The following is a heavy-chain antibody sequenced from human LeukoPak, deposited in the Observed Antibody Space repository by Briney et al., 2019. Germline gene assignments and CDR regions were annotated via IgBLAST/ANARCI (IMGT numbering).Heavy chain of an antibody. Sequence: GGSLRLSCAASGFTFSSYLMSWVRQAPGKGLEWVANIKQDGSEKYYVDSVKGRFTISRDNAKNSLYLQMNSLRAEDAAVYYCARDLSGSGWYGYYYYGMDVWGQGTTVTVSS. D-gene: IGHD6-19*01. CDR1: GFTFSSYL. CDR3: ARDLSGSGWYGYYYYGMDV. J-gene: IGHJ6*02. V-gene: IGHV3-7*01. CDR2: IKQDGSEK.